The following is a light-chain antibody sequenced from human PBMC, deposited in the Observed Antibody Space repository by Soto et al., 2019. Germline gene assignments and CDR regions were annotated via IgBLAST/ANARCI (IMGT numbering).Light chain of an antibody. CDR2: DAS. Sequence: GDRVTITCRASQGISGSLTWFQQRPGKAPKSLIYDASSLQSGVPSKFSGSGSGTDFTLTISSLQPEDSGTYYCQQYKDHPFTFGPGTKVDIK. CDR3: QQYKDHPFT. J-gene: IGKJ3*01. CDR1: QGISGS. V-gene: IGKV1-16*02.